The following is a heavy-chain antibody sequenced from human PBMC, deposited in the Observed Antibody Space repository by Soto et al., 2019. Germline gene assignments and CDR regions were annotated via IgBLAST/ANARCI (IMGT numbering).Heavy chain of an antibody. Sequence: QVQLVQSGAEVKKPGASVQVSCTASGFTFPSDDIIWVRQTTGQGLELMGWMNPSGTNTDYTQKFQGRATFSWNTPTSTAYKELTSLRSEDTALYYCARYRTRVPVAFDIWGQGTMVTVSS. D-gene: IGHD3-16*02. CDR1: GFTFPSDD. CDR2: MNPSGTNT. V-gene: IGHV1-8*01. CDR3: ARYRTRVPVAFDI. J-gene: IGHJ3*02.